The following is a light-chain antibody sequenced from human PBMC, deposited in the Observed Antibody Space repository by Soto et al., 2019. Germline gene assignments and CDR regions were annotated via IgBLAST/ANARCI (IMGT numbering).Light chain of an antibody. CDR1: SSDVGDYNY. V-gene: IGLV2-14*03. CDR3: SSYASSSTLDV. J-gene: IGLJ1*01. Sequence: QSVLTQPASVSGSPGQSITISCTGTSSDVGDYNYVSWFQQHPGKAPKLMIYDVSNRPSGVSNRFSGSKSGNTASLTISGLQAEDEADYYCSSYASSSTLDVFGTGTKVTVL. CDR2: DVS.